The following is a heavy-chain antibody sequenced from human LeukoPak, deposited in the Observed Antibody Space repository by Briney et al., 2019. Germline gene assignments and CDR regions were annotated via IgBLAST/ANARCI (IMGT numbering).Heavy chain of an antibody. V-gene: IGHV3-30-3*01. CDR3: ARGRKQWLERDY. CDR2: ISYDGSNK. CDR1: GFTFSSYA. Sequence: GGSLRPSCAASGFTFSSYAMHWVRQAPGKGLEWVAVISYDGSNKYYADSVKGRFTISRDNSKNTLYLQMNSLRAEDTAVYYCARGRKQWLERDYWGQGTLVTVSS. D-gene: IGHD6-19*01. J-gene: IGHJ4*02.